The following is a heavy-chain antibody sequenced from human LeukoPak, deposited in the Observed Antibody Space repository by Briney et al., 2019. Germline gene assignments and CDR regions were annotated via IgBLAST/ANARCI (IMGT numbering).Heavy chain of an antibody. CDR3: ARASIRGGTSRTQNQLYNWFDP. CDR1: GFTFTSYA. V-gene: IGHV1-3*01. Sequence: PGGSLRLSCAASGFTFTSYAMHWVRQAPGQRLEWMGWINAGNGNTKYSQKFQGRVTITRDTSASTAYMELSSLRSEDTAVYYCARASIRGGTSRTQNQLYNWFDPWGQGTLVTVSS. J-gene: IGHJ5*02. CDR2: INAGNGNT. D-gene: IGHD2-15*01.